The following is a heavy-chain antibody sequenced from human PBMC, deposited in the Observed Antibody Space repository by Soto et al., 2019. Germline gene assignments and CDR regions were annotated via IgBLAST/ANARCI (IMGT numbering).Heavy chain of an antibody. Sequence: GESLKISCKGSGYSFTSYWIGWVRQMPGEGLEWMGIIYPGDSDTRYSPSFQGQVTISADKSISTAYLQWSSLKASDTAMYYCARQGFEDIVVVVAGYDAFDIWGQGTMVTVSS. V-gene: IGHV5-51*01. CDR2: IYPGDSDT. D-gene: IGHD2-15*01. J-gene: IGHJ3*02. CDR1: GYSFTSYW. CDR3: ARQGFEDIVVVVAGYDAFDI.